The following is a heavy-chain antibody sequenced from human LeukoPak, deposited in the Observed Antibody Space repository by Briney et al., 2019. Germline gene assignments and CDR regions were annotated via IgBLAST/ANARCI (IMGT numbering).Heavy chain of an antibody. CDR1: GFIISDYW. J-gene: IGHJ4*02. D-gene: IGHD2/OR15-2a*01. Sequence: PGGSLRLSCAASGFIISDYWMNWVRQVPGKGLEWVANINEDGSREDYVDSVRGRFTISRDNRKNSVYLQMDSLRAEDTALYYCASRESSMSRSHWGQVTLVTVSS. V-gene: IGHV3-7*01. CDR2: INEDGSRE. CDR3: ASRESSMSRSH.